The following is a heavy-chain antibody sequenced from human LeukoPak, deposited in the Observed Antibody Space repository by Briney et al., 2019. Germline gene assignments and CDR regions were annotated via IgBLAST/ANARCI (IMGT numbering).Heavy chain of an antibody. CDR3: AREGRQSGSYLYYFDY. J-gene: IGHJ4*02. V-gene: IGHV1-18*04. CDR1: GYTFTGYY. D-gene: IGHD1-26*01. Sequence: GASVTVSCKASGYTFTGYYMHWVRQAPGQGLEWMGWISAYNGNTNYAPKLQGRVTMTTDTSTSTAYMELRSLRSDDTAVYYCAREGRQSGSYLYYFDYWGQGTLVTVSS. CDR2: ISAYNGNT.